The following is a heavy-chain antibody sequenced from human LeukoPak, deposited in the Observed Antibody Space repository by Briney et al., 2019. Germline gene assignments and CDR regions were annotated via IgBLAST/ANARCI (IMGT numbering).Heavy chain of an antibody. CDR2: INPNSGVT. V-gene: IGHV1-2*02. J-gene: IGHJ4*02. CDR3: TRGDWNWNFFEY. CDR1: GYTFTAYY. D-gene: IGHD1-7*01. Sequence: ASVKVSCKASGYTFTAYYLSWVRQAPGQGLEWMGWINPNSGVTSYAQNFQGRVTMTRDTSISTAYVELSTLTSDDTAVYYCTRGDWNWNFFEYWGQGTLVTVSS.